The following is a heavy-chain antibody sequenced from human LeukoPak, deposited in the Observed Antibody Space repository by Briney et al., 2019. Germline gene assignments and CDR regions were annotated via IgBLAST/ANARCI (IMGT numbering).Heavy chain of an antibody. Sequence: SETLSLTCAVYGGSFSGYYWSWIRQPPGKGLEWIGEINHSGSTNYNPSLKSRVTISVDTSKNQFSLYLSSVTAADTAHYYCARSSYYYDSFDSWGQGTLVTVSS. J-gene: IGHJ4*02. CDR1: GGSFSGYY. D-gene: IGHD3-22*01. CDR2: INHSGST. CDR3: ARSSYYYDSFDS. V-gene: IGHV4-34*01.